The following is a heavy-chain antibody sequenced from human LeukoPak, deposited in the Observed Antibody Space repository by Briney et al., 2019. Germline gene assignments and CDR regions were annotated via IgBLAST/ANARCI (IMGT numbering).Heavy chain of an antibody. D-gene: IGHD2-21*01. Sequence: PGKSLRLSCAASGFSFSTYAMHWVRQAPGKGLEWVALVSFDGRNDYYADSVKGRFTISRDNSKDTLYLQMNSLRAEDTAVYYCATTRGGGYSLDAFDIWGQGTMVTVSS. CDR2: VSFDGRND. CDR1: GFSFSTYA. J-gene: IGHJ3*02. CDR3: ATTRGGGYSLDAFDI. V-gene: IGHV3-30*04.